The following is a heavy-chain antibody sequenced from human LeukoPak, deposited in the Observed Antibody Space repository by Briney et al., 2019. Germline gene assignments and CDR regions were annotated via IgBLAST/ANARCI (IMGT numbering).Heavy chain of an antibody. CDR3: AREHYYDSSGYYPGVGLGWFDP. CDR1: GYTFTGCY. Sequence: ASVKVSCKASGYTFTGCYMHWVRQAPGQGLEWMGWINPNSGGTNYAQKFQGRVTMTRDTSISTAYMELSRLRSDDTAVYYCAREHYYDSSGYYPGVGLGWFDPWGQGTLVTVSS. J-gene: IGHJ5*02. CDR2: INPNSGGT. V-gene: IGHV1-2*02. D-gene: IGHD3-22*01.